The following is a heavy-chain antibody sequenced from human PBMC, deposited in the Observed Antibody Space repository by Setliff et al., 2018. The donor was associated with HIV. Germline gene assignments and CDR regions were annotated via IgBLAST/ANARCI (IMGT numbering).Heavy chain of an antibody. D-gene: IGHD6-13*01. CDR1: GYTFTSYG. J-gene: IGHJ3*02. Sequence: ASVKVSCKASGYTFTSYGVCWVRQAPGQGLEWMGWISVYNGNTNYAQSLQGRVTMATDTSTTTVYMELRSLRSDDTAFYYCAGARGAGTFDIWGQGTSVTVSS. CDR2: ISVYNGNT. CDR3: AGARGAGTFDI. V-gene: IGHV1-18*01.